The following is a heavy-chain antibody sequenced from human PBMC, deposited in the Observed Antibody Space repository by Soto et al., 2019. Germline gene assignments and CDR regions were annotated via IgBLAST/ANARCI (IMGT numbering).Heavy chain of an antibody. Sequence: GGSLRLSCAASGFTFITYTMNWVRQAPGKGLEWVSSISSSSAYIYYADSVKGRFTLSRDDAKNSLYLQMNSLRAEDTAVYYCARGNADYYDSSGYFDYWGQGTLVTVSS. J-gene: IGHJ4*02. V-gene: IGHV3-21*01. CDR2: ISSSSAYI. D-gene: IGHD3-22*01. CDR3: ARGNADYYDSSGYFDY. CDR1: GFTFITYT.